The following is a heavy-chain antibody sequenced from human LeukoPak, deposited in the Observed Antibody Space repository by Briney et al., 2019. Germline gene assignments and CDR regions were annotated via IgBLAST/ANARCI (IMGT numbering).Heavy chain of an antibody. J-gene: IGHJ6*03. CDR1: GGSISSGNYY. Sequence: SETLSLTCTVSGGSISSGNYYWSWIRQPAGKGLEWIGRLYTSGNTNYNPSLKSRVTLSIDTSKNQISLRLSSVTAADTAVYYCARDSFDFWSGFSLYHMDVWGKGTTVTVSS. CDR3: ARDSFDFWSGFSLYHMDV. V-gene: IGHV4-61*02. CDR2: LYTSGNT. D-gene: IGHD3-3*01.